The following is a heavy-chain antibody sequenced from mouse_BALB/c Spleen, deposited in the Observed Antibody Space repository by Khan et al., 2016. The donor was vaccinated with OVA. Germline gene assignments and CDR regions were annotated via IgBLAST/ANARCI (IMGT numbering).Heavy chain of an antibody. V-gene: IGHV3-8*02. CDR3: ARSTYRYAFVY. Sequence: EVELVESGPSLVKPSQTLSLTCSVTGDSITSGYWNWIRKFPGNKLEYMGYIIYTGYTYYNPSLKSRISIPRHTSKNQYCLQLNSVTDEDTATYYCARSTYRYAFVYWGQGTLVTVSA. CDR1: GDSITSGY. CDR2: IIYTGYT. J-gene: IGHJ3*01. D-gene: IGHD2-14*01.